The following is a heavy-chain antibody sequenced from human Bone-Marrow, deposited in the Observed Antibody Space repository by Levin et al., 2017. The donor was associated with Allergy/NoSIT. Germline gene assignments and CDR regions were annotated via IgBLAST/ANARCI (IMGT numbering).Heavy chain of an antibody. J-gene: IGHJ4*02. CDR3: ARGSALVLRFVERDY. CDR1: GFTFSSYG. D-gene: IGHD3-3*01. Sequence: GGSLRLSCAASGFTFSSYGMHWVRQAPGKGLEWVAVIWYDGSNKYYADSVKGRFTISRDNSKNTLYLQMNSLRAEDTAVYYCARGSALVLRFVERDYWGQGTLVTVSS. V-gene: IGHV3-33*01. CDR2: IWYDGSNK.